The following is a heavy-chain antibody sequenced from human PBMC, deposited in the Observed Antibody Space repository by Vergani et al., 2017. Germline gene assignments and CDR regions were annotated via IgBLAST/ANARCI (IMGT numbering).Heavy chain of an antibody. CDR2: INPNSGGT. CDR3: ARELPRRPSGSGSYYKGGRFDP. D-gene: IGHD3-10*01. CDR1: GYTFTGYY. V-gene: IGHV1-2*02. Sequence: QVQLVQSGAEVKKPGASVKVSCKASGYTFTGYYMHWVRQAPGQGLEWMGWINPNSGGTNYAQKFQGRVTMTRATSISTAYMELSRLRSDDTAVYYCARELPRRPSGSGSYYKGGRFDPWGQGTLVTVSS. J-gene: IGHJ5*02.